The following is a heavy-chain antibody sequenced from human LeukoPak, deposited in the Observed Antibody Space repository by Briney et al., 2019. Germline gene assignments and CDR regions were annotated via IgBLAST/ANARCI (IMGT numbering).Heavy chain of an antibody. D-gene: IGHD2-15*01. Sequence: GGSLRLSCAASGFTFSSYGMSWVSQAPGKRLEWVSAISGSGGTTYYADFVKGRFTISRDNSKNTLYLQMNSLRAEDTAIYYCAKNGDRGAYCSGGSCYSYYYYYMDVWGKGTTVTISS. CDR2: ISGSGGTT. CDR1: GFTFSSYG. V-gene: IGHV3-23*01. J-gene: IGHJ6*03. CDR3: AKNGDRGAYCSGGSCYSYYYYYMDV.